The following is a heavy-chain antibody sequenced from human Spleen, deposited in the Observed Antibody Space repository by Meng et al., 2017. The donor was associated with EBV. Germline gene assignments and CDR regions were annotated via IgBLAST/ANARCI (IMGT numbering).Heavy chain of an antibody. CDR3: ARFTSMVRGAFDP. CDR2: IYHGGIA. Sequence: QGHLQGSGPGLVKPSGTLSLPCAVSGDSISSNNWWSWVRQPPGKGLEWIGEIYHGGIAYYNPSLKSRVTISVDKSKNQFSLNLTSVTTADTAVYYCARFTSMVRGAFDPWGQGTLVTVSS. CDR1: GDSISSNNW. V-gene: IGHV4-4*02. D-gene: IGHD3-10*01. J-gene: IGHJ5*02.